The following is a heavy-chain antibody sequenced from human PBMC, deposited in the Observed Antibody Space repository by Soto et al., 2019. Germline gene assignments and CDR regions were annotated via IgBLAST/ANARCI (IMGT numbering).Heavy chain of an antibody. CDR1: GGSISSNY. Sequence: SETLSLTCTVSGGSISSNYWTWIRQPPGKGLEWIGYVYNSGSTNYNRSLKSRVTISEDTSKSQFSLNVNSMTAADTAVYYCARYRREAVAGYTLDNWGQGILVTVSS. CDR3: ARYRREAVAGYTLDN. CDR2: VYNSGST. D-gene: IGHD6-13*01. J-gene: IGHJ4*02. V-gene: IGHV4-59*01.